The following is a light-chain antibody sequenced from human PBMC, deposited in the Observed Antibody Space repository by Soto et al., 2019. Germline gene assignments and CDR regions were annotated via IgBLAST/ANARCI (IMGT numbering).Light chain of an antibody. V-gene: IGKV3-15*01. J-gene: IGKJ1*01. CDR2: GAS. Sequence: EIVMTQSPATLSVPPGERATLSCRASQSVSSNLAWYQQKPGQAPRLLIYGASTRATGIPARFSGSGSGTEFTLTISSLQSEDFAVYYCQHYNNWPPWTFGHGTKVEI. CDR3: QHYNNWPPWT. CDR1: QSVSSN.